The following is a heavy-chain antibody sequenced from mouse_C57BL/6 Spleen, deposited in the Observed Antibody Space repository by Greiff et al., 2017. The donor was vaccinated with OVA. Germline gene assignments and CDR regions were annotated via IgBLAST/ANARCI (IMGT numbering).Heavy chain of an antibody. Sequence: QVQLQQSGAELVRPGASVTLSCKASGYPFTDYEMHWVKQTPVHGLEWIGAIDPETGGTAYNQKFKGKAILTADKSSSTAYMELRSLTSEDSAVYYCTRATMVTTSRYAMDYWGQGTSLTVSS. D-gene: IGHD2-2*01. CDR1: GYPFTDYE. CDR3: TRATMVTTSRYAMDY. CDR2: IDPETGGT. J-gene: IGHJ4*01. V-gene: IGHV1-15*01.